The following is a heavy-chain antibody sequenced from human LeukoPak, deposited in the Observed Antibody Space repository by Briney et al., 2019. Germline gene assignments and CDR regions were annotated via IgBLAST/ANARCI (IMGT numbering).Heavy chain of an antibody. D-gene: IGHD5-18*01. CDR2: ISYDGRNK. J-gene: IGHJ4*02. Sequence: GRSLRLSCAASGFSFSTYGMHWVRQAPGKGLEWVAVISYDGRNKYHADSVKGRFTISRDNSKNTLYLQMNSPRTEDTAVYYCAKDPGKYSSEYYFDYWGQGTLVTVSS. CDR1: GFSFSTYG. V-gene: IGHV3-30*18. CDR3: AKDPGKYSSEYYFDY.